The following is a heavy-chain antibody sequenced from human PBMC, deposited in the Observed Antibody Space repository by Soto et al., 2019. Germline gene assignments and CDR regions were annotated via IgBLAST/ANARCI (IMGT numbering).Heavy chain of an antibody. J-gene: IGHJ3*02. CDR2: IIPIFGTA. CDR1: GGTFSSYA. V-gene: IGHV1-69*01. Sequence: QVQLVQSGAEVKKLGSSVKVSCKASGGTFSSYAISWVRQAPGQGLEWMGGIIPIFGTANYAQKFQGRVTINADESTSTAYMELSSLRSEDTAGYYCADSSGAEGGEHAFDIWGQGTMVTVSS. CDR3: ADSSGAEGGEHAFDI. D-gene: IGHD6-25*01.